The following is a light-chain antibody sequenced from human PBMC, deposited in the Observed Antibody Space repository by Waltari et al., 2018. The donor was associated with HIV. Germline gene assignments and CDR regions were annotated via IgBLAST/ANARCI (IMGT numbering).Light chain of an antibody. Sequence: QSALTQPASVSGSPGQSITISCTGTSRDVGGYNIVSWYQQHAGEARKVMIYEVSKRPSGVSNRLSGSKSGNTASLTISGLQAEDEADYYCCSYAGASGTVVGGGTKLTVL. V-gene: IGLV2-23*02. CDR2: EVS. J-gene: IGLJ2*01. CDR3: CSYAGASGTV. CDR1: SRDVGGYNI.